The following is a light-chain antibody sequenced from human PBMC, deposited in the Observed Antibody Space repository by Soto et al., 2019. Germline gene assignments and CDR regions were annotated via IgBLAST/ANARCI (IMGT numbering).Light chain of an antibody. CDR3: QKYNSAPQT. Sequence: DIQMTHSPSSLSASVGDRVTMTCRASQGVSNYVAWYQQKPGTVPKLLIFAASTLQSGVPSRFSGSGYRTDFTLNISSLQPADVATYYCQKYNSAPQTFGQRNKVEIK. CDR1: QGVSNY. V-gene: IGKV1-27*01. CDR2: AAS. J-gene: IGKJ1*01.